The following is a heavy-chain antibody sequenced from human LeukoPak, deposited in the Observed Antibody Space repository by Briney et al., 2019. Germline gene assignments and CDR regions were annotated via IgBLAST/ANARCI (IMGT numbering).Heavy chain of an antibody. D-gene: IGHD1-26*01. CDR2: IIPIFGTA. CDR3: ASGGDIVGATTEAFDY. J-gene: IGHJ4*02. Sequence: ASVKVSCTASGGTFSSYAISWVRQAPGQGLEWMGGIIPIFGTANYAQKFQGRVTITADESTSTAYMELSSLRSEDTAVYYCASGGDIVGATTEAFDYWGQGTLVTVSS. V-gene: IGHV1-69*13. CDR1: GGTFSSYA.